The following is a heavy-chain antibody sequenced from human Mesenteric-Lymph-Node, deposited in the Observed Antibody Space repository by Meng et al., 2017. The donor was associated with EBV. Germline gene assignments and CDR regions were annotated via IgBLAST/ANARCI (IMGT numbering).Heavy chain of an antibody. CDR3: ARVGQWLPIDY. J-gene: IGHJ4*02. Sequence: APGRVKLPGTLSPTRAVSGGSISSSNRWRWDRPPPGKGLEWIGEIYHSGSTNYNPSLKSRVTISVDKSKNQFSLNLSSVTAADTAVYYCARVGQWLPIDYWGQGTLVTVSS. CDR2: IYHSGST. V-gene: IGHV4-4*03. D-gene: IGHD6-19*01. CDR1: GGSISSSNR.